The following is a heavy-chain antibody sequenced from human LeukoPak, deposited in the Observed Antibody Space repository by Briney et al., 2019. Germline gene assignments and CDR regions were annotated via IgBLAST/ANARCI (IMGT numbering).Heavy chain of an antibody. V-gene: IGHV3-23*01. J-gene: IGHJ4*02. CDR1: GFTFSSYA. CDR2: ISGSGGST. CDR3: AKDRRYSSSWYYFDY. Sequence: GGSLRLSCAASGFTFSSYAMSWVRQAPGKGLEWVSAISGSGGSTYYADSVKGRFTISRDNPKNTLYLQMNSLRAEDTAVYYCAKDRRYSSSWYYFDYWGQGTLVTVSS. D-gene: IGHD6-13*01.